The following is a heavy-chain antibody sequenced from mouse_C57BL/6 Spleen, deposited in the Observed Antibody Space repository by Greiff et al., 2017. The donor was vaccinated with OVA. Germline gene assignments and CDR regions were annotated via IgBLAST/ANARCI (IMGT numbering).Heavy chain of an antibody. J-gene: IGHJ4*01. V-gene: IGHV1-72*01. Sequence: QVQLKQPGAELVKPGASVKLSCKASGYTFTSYWMHWVKQRPGRGLEWIGRIDPNSGGTKYNEKFKSKATLTVDKPSSTAYMQLSSLTSEDSAVYYCAREDYGSSYYAMDYWGQGTSVTFSS. CDR2: IDPNSGGT. CDR1: GYTFTSYW. CDR3: AREDYGSSYYAMDY. D-gene: IGHD1-1*01.